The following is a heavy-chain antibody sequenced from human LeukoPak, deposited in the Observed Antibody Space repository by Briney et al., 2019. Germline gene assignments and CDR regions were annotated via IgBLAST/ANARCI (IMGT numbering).Heavy chain of an antibody. V-gene: IGHV4-30-4*08. J-gene: IGHJ4*02. CDR1: GGSISSGDYY. CDR2: IYYSGST. Sequence: PSETLSLTCTVSGGSISSGDYYWSWIRQPPGKGLEWIGYIYYSGSTYYNPSLKSRVTISVDTSKNQFSLKLSSVTAADTAVYYCARVSSVFWSGYYPIDYWGQGTLVTVSS. CDR3: ARVSSVFWSGYYPIDY. D-gene: IGHD3-3*01.